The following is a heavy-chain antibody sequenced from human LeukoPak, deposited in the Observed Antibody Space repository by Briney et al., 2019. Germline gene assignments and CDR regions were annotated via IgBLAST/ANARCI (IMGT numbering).Heavy chain of an antibody. CDR2: ISSSSSYI. CDR3: AREALDAFDI. J-gene: IGHJ3*02. CDR1: GFTFSSYS. V-gene: IGHV3-21*01. Sequence: PGGSLRLSCAASGFTFSSYSMNWVRQAPGKGLEWVSSISSSSSYIYYADSVKGRFTISRDNAKNSLYLQMSSLRAEDTAVYYCAREALDAFDIWGQGTMVTVSS.